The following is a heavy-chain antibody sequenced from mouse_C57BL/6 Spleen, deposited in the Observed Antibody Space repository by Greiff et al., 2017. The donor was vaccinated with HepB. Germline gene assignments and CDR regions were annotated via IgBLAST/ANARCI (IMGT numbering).Heavy chain of an antibody. CDR2: ISSGSSTI. CDR3: ARSLYDGYYYYAMDY. Sequence: EVKVVESGGGLVKPGGSLKLSCAASGFTFSDYGMHWVRQAPEKGLEWVAYISSGSSTIYYADTVKGRFTISRDNAKNTLFLQMTSLRSEDTAMYYCARSLYDGYYYYAMDYWGQGTSVTVSS. CDR1: GFTFSDYG. D-gene: IGHD2-3*01. J-gene: IGHJ4*01. V-gene: IGHV5-17*01.